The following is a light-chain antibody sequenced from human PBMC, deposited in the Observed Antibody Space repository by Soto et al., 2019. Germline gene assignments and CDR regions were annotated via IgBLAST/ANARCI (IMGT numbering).Light chain of an antibody. Sequence: EVVVTQSPATLSVSPWETVTLSCRASQSVSTKLAWYQQKPGQAPRLLIDAASSRATGVPARFSGSGSVTDFTLTISSLQSEDFAVYYCQQYNDWPSFGQGTKVDIK. V-gene: IGKV3-15*01. J-gene: IGKJ1*01. CDR3: QQYNDWPS. CDR2: AAS. CDR1: QSVSTK.